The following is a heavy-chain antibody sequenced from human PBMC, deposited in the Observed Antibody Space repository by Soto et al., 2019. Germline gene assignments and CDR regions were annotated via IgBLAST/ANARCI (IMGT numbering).Heavy chain of an antibody. J-gene: IGHJ6*03. V-gene: IGHV3-48*01. D-gene: IGHD3-10*01. CDR2: IRNSRSTI. Sequence: PGGSLRLSCAASGFTFSSYSMNWVRQAPGKGLEWVSYIRNSRSTIYYADSVKGRFTISRDNSKNTLYLQMNSLRAEDTAVYYCAKDKSRSGDPIIYYYMDVWGKGTTVTVSS. CDR3: AKDKSRSGDPIIYYYMDV. CDR1: GFTFSSYS.